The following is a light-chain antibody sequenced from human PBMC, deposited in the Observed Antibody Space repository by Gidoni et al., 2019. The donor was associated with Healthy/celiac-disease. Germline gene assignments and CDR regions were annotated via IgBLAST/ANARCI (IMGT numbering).Light chain of an antibody. Sequence: DIQMTQSPSSLSASVGARVTINCRASQSISSSLNWYQQKPGKAPKLLIYAASSLQSGVPARFSGSGSGTDFTLTISSLQPEDFATYYCQQSYSTPSTFGQGTRLEIK. V-gene: IGKV1-39*01. CDR3: QQSYSTPST. J-gene: IGKJ5*01. CDR1: QSISSS. CDR2: AAS.